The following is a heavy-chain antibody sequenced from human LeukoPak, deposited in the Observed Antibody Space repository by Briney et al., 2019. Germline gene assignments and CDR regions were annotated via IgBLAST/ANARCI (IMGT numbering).Heavy chain of an antibody. Sequence: GGSLRLSCAASGFTFSSYSMNWVRQAPGKGLEWVSYISDSSSTVHYADSVRGRFAVSRDNAKNSLYLQMNSLGVEDTAVYYCARDRGGYAFDYWGQGTLVTVSS. J-gene: IGHJ4*02. CDR1: GFTFSSYS. D-gene: IGHD5-24*01. CDR2: ISDSSSTV. V-gene: IGHV3-48*01. CDR3: ARDRGGYAFDY.